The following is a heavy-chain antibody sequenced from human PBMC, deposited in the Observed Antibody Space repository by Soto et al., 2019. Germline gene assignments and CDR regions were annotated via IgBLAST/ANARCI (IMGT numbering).Heavy chain of an antibody. CDR1: GYTFTHYA. D-gene: IGHD6-13*01. Sequence: QVQLVQSGAEVKKPGASVKVSCTASGYTFTHYAIHWVRHAPGQRLEWMGFINAGSGNTKYSQTFQGRLTFTKATSASTAYMDLSRLRSEDTAIYYCARGLAADGAWGQGTLVTVSS. V-gene: IGHV1-3*01. CDR3: ARGLAADGA. CDR2: INAGSGNT. J-gene: IGHJ5*02.